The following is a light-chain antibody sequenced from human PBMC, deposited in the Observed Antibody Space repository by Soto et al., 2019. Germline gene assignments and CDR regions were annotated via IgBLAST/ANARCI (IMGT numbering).Light chain of an antibody. J-gene: IGKJ1*01. CDR3: QQYNSYSVT. CDR1: QDIRKY. Sequence: DIQMTQSPSSLSASVGDRVTITCQASQDIRKYLNWYQQKPGKAPKLLIYDASNLETGVPSRFSGSGSGTDFTFTINSLQPEDIATYYCQQYNSYSVTFGQGTKVEIK. CDR2: DAS. V-gene: IGKV1-33*01.